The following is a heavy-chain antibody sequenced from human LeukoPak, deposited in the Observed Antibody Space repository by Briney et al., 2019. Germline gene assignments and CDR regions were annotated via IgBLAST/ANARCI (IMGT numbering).Heavy chain of an antibody. D-gene: IGHD3-9*01. Sequence: GGSLRLSCAASGFTFSNYAMSWVRQAPGKGLEGVSAITGSGGNTYYADSVKGRFTISRDNSKNTVFLQMNSLRAEDTAVYYCAKWGDYDVLTGYYVSDYWGQGTLVTVSS. J-gene: IGHJ4*02. V-gene: IGHV3-23*01. CDR3: AKWGDYDVLTGYYVSDY. CDR1: GFTFSNYA. CDR2: ITGSGGNT.